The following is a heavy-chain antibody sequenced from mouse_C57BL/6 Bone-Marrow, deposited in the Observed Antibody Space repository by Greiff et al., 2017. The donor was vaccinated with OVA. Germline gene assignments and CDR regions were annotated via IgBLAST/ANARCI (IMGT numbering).Heavy chain of an antibody. CDR2: IYPGSGNT. Sequence: QVQLKESGAELVRPGASVKLSCKASGYTFTDYYINWVKQRPGQGLEWIARIYPGSGNTYYNEKFKGKATLTAEKSSSTAYMQLSSLTSEDSAVYFCVSVSFAYWGQGTLVTVSA. CDR1: GYTFTDYY. J-gene: IGHJ3*01. V-gene: IGHV1-76*01. CDR3: VSVSFAY.